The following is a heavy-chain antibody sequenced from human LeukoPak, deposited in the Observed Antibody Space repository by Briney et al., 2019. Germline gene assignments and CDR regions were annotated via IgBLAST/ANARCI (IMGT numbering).Heavy chain of an antibody. CDR3: ATSGATTVTMWGGSWFDP. J-gene: IGHJ5*02. D-gene: IGHD4-11*01. Sequence: PSETLFLTCTVSGGSIKSYYWSWIRQPPGKGLEWIGYIYYTGITNYSPSLKSRVTISSDTSKNQFSLKLSSVTAADTAVYYCATSGATTVTMWGGSWFDPWGQGTLVTVSS. V-gene: IGHV4-59*03. CDR2: IYYTGIT. CDR1: GGSIKSYY.